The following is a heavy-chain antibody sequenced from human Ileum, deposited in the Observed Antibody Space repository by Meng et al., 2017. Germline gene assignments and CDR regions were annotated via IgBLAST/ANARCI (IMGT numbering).Heavy chain of an antibody. D-gene: IGHD2-15*01. CDR1: GGSFSGYQ. CDR3: ATGGRNTPIVDY. J-gene: IGHJ4*02. CDR2: ISHIGSA. Sequence: GSLRLSCAVYGGSFSGYQWSWIRQPPNKGLEWIGEISHIGSANYNPSLKSRVTISQDTSKNQFSLNLTSVTAADTAVYYCATGGRNTPIVDYWGQGVLVTVSS. V-gene: IGHV4-34*01.